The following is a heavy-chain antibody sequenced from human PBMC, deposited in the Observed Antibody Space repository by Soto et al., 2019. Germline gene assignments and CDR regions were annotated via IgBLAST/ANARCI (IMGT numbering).Heavy chain of an antibody. CDR3: AHRRPAPGTWYFHH. CDR1: GFSLSTSGVG. J-gene: IGHJ1*01. V-gene: IGHV2-5*02. CDR2: IYWDDDK. Sequence: QITLKESGPTLVKPTQTLTLTCTFSGFSLSTSGVGEGWIRQPPGKALEWLALIYWDDDKRYSPSLRKRLTVTKDTSKNQVVLTMTNMDPVDTATYYCAHRRPAPGTWYFHHWGQGTLVTVSS. D-gene: IGHD6-13*01.